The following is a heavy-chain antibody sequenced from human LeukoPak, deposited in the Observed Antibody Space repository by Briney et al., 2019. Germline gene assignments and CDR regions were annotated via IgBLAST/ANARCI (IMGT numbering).Heavy chain of an antibody. CDR2: ISGIGGST. CDR1: GFTFSSYA. D-gene: IGHD6-13*01. V-gene: IGHV3-23*01. CDR3: AKGRGVPASGTWFDP. Sequence: QPGGSLRLSCAASGFTFSSYAMNWVRQAPGKGLEWVSTISGIGGSTYYADSVKGRFTISRDNSKNTLYLQMNSLRAEDTAVYYCAKGRGVPASGTWFDPWGQGTLVTVSS. J-gene: IGHJ5*02.